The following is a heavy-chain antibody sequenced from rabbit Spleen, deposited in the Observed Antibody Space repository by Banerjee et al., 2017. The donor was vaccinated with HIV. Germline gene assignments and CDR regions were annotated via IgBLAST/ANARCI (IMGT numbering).Heavy chain of an antibody. D-gene: IGHD1-1*01. CDR3: ARNYVNAFDP. J-gene: IGHJ2*01. V-gene: IGHV1S45*01. CDR2: IDTSDGDT. CDR1: GFSFDSGYV. Sequence: QEQLLESGGGLVQPEGSLTLTCTASGFSFDSGYVMCWVRQAPGKGLEWIACIDTSDGDTDYANWPKGRFTISKTSSTTVTLQMTSLTAADTATYFCARNYVNAFDPWGPGTLVTVS.